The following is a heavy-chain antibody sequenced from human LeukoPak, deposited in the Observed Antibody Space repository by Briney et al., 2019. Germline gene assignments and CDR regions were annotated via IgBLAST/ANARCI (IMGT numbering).Heavy chain of an antibody. CDR1: GYTFTGYY. Sequence: ATANVSCKASGYTFTGYYMHWVSQAPGQGLEWMGWINPNSGGTNYAQKFQGRVTMTSDTSISPAYMGLSRLRSDDSAVYYCARDERRSTPLNYWGQGTLVTVSS. CDR2: INPNSGGT. CDR3: ARDERRSTPLNY. V-gene: IGHV1-2*02. J-gene: IGHJ4*02.